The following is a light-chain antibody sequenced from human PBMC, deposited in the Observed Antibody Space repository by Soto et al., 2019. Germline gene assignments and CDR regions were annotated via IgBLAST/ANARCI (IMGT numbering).Light chain of an antibody. CDR2: DVS. CDR1: SSDVGAYNY. Sequence: QSALTQPASGSGSPGQSITISCTGTSSDVGAYNYVSWYQQHPGKAPKVMIYDVSNRPSGVSNRFSGSKSGNTASLTVSGLQAEDEADYYCCSYTNTRTYVFGTGTKVTVL. J-gene: IGLJ1*01. CDR3: CSYTNTRTYV. V-gene: IGLV2-14*03.